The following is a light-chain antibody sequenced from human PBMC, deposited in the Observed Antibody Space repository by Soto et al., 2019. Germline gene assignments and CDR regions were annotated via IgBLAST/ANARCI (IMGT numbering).Light chain of an antibody. V-gene: IGLV1-51*01. CDR3: GTWDSSLSAHYV. CDR1: SSNIGNNY. Sequence: QSVLTQPLSVSAAPVQKVTISCSGSSSNIGNNYVSWYQQLPGTAPKLLIYDNNKRPSGIPDRFSGSKSGTSATLGITGLQTGDEADYYCGTWDSSLSAHYVFGTGTKVTVL. J-gene: IGLJ1*01. CDR2: DNN.